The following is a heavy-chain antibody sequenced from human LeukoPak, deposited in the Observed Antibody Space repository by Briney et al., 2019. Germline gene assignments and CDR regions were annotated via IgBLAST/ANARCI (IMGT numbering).Heavy chain of an antibody. CDR3: AKGDPYYGSGNHYYYYYMDV. Sequence: PGGSLRLSCAASGFTFSSYGMSWVRQAPGKGLEWVSAISGSGGSTYYADSVKGRFTISRDNSKNTLYLQMNSLRAEDTAVYYCAKGDPYYGSGNHYYYYYMDVWGKGTTVTISS. V-gene: IGHV3-23*01. J-gene: IGHJ6*03. CDR2: ISGSGGST. CDR1: GFTFSSYG. D-gene: IGHD3-10*01.